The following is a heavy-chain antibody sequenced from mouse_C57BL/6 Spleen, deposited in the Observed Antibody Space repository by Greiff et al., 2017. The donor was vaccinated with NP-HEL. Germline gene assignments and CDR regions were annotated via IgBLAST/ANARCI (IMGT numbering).Heavy chain of an antibody. CDR1: GYTFTDYE. J-gene: IGHJ2*01. Sequence: VQVVESGAELVRPGASVTLSCKASGYTFTDYEMHWVKQTPVHGLEWIGAIDPETGGTAYNQKFKGKAILTADKSSSTAYMELRSLTSEDSAVYYCTRGYYYGSSLDYWGQGTTLTVSS. V-gene: IGHV1-15*01. CDR2: IDPETGGT. CDR3: TRGYYYGSSLDY. D-gene: IGHD1-1*01.